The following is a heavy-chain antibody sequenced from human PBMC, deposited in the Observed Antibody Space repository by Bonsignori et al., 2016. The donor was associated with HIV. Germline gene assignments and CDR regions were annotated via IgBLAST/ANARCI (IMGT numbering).Heavy chain of an antibody. J-gene: IGHJ4*02. Sequence: GGSLRLSCAASGFTFSTYNMNWFRQAPGRGLEWVSSISSSGSYIYYADSMKGRFTISRDNAKNSLYLQMNSLRAEDTAVYYCARRQKYYDFLTTYYQYYFDYWGQGALVTVSS. V-gene: IGHV3-21*01. CDR2: ISSSGSYI. CDR1: GFTFSTYN. CDR3: ARRQKYYDFLTTYYQYYFDY. D-gene: IGHD3-9*01.